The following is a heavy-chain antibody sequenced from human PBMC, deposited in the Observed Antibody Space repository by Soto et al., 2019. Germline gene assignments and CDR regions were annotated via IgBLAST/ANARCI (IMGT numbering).Heavy chain of an antibody. D-gene: IGHD1-1*01. Sequence: GGSLRLSCAASGFTFSSYSMNWVRQAPGKGLEWVSSISSSSSYIYYADSVKGRFTISRDNAKNSLYLQMNSLRAEDTAVYYCARDGLATGTTFDYWGQGTLVTVSS. CDR2: ISSSSSYI. J-gene: IGHJ4*02. CDR1: GFTFSSYS. CDR3: ARDGLATGTTFDY. V-gene: IGHV3-21*01.